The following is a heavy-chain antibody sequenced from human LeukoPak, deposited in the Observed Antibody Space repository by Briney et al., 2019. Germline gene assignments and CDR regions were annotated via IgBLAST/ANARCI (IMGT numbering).Heavy chain of an antibody. J-gene: IGHJ4*02. CDR3: AKENSGSYSPVYF. CDR1: GFTFSTYG. CDR2: VTSGGTT. D-gene: IGHD3-10*01. Sequence: QPGGSLRLSCAASGFTFSTYGMTWVRQAPGKGLEWVSSVTSGGTTYYAGSVKGRFTTSRDNSKNTVYLQMNSLRDEDTALYYCAKENSGSYSPVYFWGQGTLVTVSS. V-gene: IGHV3-23*01.